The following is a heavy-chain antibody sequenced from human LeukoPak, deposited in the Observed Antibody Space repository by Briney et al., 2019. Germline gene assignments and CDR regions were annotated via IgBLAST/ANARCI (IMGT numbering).Heavy chain of an antibody. V-gene: IGHV1-18*01. CDR2: ISAYNGNA. D-gene: IGHD2-2*02. Sequence: ASAKVSCKASGYTFTSYGISWVRQAPRQGLEWMGWISAYNGNANYAQKLQGRVTMTTDTSTSTAYMELRSLRSDDTAVYYCAREPRRVNMGYCSSTSCYRLDPWGQGTLVTVSS. CDR3: AREPRRVNMGYCSSTSCYRLDP. CDR1: GYTFTSYG. J-gene: IGHJ5*02.